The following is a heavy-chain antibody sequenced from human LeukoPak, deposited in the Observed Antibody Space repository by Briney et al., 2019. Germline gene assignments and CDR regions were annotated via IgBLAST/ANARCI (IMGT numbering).Heavy chain of an antibody. D-gene: IGHD6-13*01. V-gene: IGHV4-31*03. Sequence: PSQTLSLTCTVSGGSLSSGAHYWSWIRQHPGKGLEWIGYIYYSGSTYYNPSLKSRVTISVDTSKNQFSLKLSSVTAADTAVYYCAKDPWIIAAAGTKNYWGQGTLVTVSS. J-gene: IGHJ4*02. CDR2: IYYSGST. CDR1: GGSLSSGAHY. CDR3: AKDPWIIAAAGTKNY.